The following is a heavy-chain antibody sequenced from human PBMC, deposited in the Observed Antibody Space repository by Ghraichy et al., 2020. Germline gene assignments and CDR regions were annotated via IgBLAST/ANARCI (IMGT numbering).Heavy chain of an antibody. CDR3: AKALSPRVFDY. CDR1: GGSFSGYY. CDR2: INHSGST. V-gene: IGHV4-34*01. J-gene: IGHJ4*02. Sequence: SETLSLTCAVYGGSFSGYYWSWILQPPCKGLEWIGEINHSGSTNYNPSLKSRVTISVDTSKNQFSLKLSSVTAADTAVYYCAKALSPRVFDYWGQGTLVTVSS. D-gene: IGHD6-13*01.